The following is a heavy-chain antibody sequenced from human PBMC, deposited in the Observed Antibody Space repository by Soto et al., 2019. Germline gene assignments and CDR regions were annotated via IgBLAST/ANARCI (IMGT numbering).Heavy chain of an antibody. V-gene: IGHV3-74*01. CDR1: GFTFSSYW. CDR3: ARSPGNWFDP. CDR2: INSDGSRT. Sequence: GGSLRLSCAASGFTFSSYWMHWVRQAPGKGLVWVSRINSDGSRTGYADSVKGRFTISRDNAKNTLYLQINSLRAEDTAVYYCARSPGNWFDPWGQGTLVTVSS. J-gene: IGHJ5*02.